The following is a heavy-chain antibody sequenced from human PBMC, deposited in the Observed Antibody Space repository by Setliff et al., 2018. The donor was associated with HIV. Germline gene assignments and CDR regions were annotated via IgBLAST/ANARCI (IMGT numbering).Heavy chain of an antibody. D-gene: IGHD6-13*01. CDR3: ARSPSYRSSWEYYFDY. J-gene: IGHJ4*02. CDR2: IYTSRGT. Sequence: ASETLSLTCTVSGGSISGYHWNWLRQTPGKGLEWIGYIYTSRGTNYNHSLRTRVIISVDTSNQFSLKLGSVTAADAAVYYCARSPSYRSSWEYYFDYWGQGILVTVSS. CDR1: GGSISGYH. V-gene: IGHV4-4*09.